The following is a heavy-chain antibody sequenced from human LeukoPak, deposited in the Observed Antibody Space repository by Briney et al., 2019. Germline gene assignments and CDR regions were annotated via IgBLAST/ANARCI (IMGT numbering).Heavy chain of an antibody. D-gene: IGHD3-10*01. CDR2: IHYTGST. CDR1: GGSISSGGYS. Sequence: SETLSLTCAVSGGSISSGGYSWSWLRQPPGKGLECIGYIHYTGSTNYNPSLKSRVTISVDTSKNQFSLKLSSVTAADTAIYYCARGGYYGSGNDFRFDPWGQGTLVTVSS. J-gene: IGHJ5*02. V-gene: IGHV4-61*08. CDR3: ARGGYYGSGNDFRFDP.